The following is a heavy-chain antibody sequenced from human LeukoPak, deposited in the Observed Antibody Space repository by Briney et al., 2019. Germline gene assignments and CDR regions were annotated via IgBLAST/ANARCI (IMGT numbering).Heavy chain of an antibody. Sequence: ASVKVSCKASGYTLTGYYMHWVRQAPGQGLEWMGWINPNSGGTNYAQKFQGRVTMTRDTSISTAYMELSRLRSDDTAVYYCARGILRRYCSSTSCSPNWFDPWGQGTLVTVSS. V-gene: IGHV1-2*02. CDR2: INPNSGGT. D-gene: IGHD2-2*01. CDR3: ARGILRRYCSSTSCSPNWFDP. J-gene: IGHJ5*02. CDR1: GYTLTGYY.